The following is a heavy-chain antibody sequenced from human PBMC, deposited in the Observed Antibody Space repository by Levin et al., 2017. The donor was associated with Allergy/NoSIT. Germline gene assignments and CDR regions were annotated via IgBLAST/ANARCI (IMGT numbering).Heavy chain of an antibody. Sequence: SETLSLTCTVSGGSISSGDYYWSWIRQPPGKGLEWIGYIYYSGSTYYNPSLKSRVTISVDTSKNQFSLKLSSVTAADTAVYYCAREAGCSGGSCYFGWFDPWGQGTLVTVSS. D-gene: IGHD2-15*01. J-gene: IGHJ5*02. CDR1: GGSISSGDYY. CDR2: IYYSGST. V-gene: IGHV4-30-4*01. CDR3: AREAGCSGGSCYFGWFDP.